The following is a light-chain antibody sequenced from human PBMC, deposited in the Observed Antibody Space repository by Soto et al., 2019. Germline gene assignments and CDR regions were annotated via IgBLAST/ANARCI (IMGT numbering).Light chain of an antibody. CDR1: SSDVSGYNY. CDR3: CSYAGNYYV. V-gene: IGLV2-11*01. Sequence: QSVLTQPRSVSGSPGQSVTISCTGTSSDVSGYNYVSWYQQHPGKAPKLMIYDVSKRPSGVPDRFSGSKSGNTASLTISGLQAEDEADYYCCSYAGNYYVFGTGTKLTVL. J-gene: IGLJ1*01. CDR2: DVS.